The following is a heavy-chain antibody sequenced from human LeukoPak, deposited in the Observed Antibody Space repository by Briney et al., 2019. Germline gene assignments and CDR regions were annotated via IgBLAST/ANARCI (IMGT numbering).Heavy chain of an antibody. CDR1: GFTFSSYS. Sequence: GGSLRLSCAASGFTFSSYSMNWVRQAPGKGLEWVSYISSSSSTIYYADSVKGRFTISRDNAKNSLYLQMNSLRAEDTAVYYCARGGSFWSDYYYFEYWGQGTLVTVSS. V-gene: IGHV3-48*01. J-gene: IGHJ4*02. CDR2: ISSSSSTI. CDR3: ARGGSFWSDYYYFEY. D-gene: IGHD3-3*01.